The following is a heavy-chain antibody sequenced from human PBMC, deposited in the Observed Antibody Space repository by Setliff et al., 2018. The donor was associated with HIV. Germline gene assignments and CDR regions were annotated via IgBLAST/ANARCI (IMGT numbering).Heavy chain of an antibody. CDR1: GYTFTSYI. CDR2: IAPSSGGI. V-gene: IGHV1-46*01. CDR3: AREFPGGTKGFDY. D-gene: IGHD1-1*01. J-gene: IGHJ4*02. Sequence: AASVKVSCKASGYTFTSYILHWVRQAAGQGLEWVGRIAPSSGGIHYAQKFQDRVTMTRDTSTSTVYMDLSRLRSEDTAVYYCAREFPGGTKGFDYWGQGTLVTV.